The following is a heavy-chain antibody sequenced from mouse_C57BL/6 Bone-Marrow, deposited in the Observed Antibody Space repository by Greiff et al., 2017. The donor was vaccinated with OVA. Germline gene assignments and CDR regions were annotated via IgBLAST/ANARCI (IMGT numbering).Heavy chain of an antibody. CDR2: ISNLAYSI. V-gene: IGHV5-15*01. CDR3: ARNPYYYGSSLYAMDY. Sequence: EVQLVESGGGLVQPGGSLKLSCAASGFTFSDYGMAWVRQAPRKGPEWVAFISNLAYSIYYADTVTGRFTISRENAKNTLYLEMSSLRSEDTAMYYCARNPYYYGSSLYAMDYWGQGTSVTVSS. D-gene: IGHD1-1*01. CDR1: GFTFSDYG. J-gene: IGHJ4*01.